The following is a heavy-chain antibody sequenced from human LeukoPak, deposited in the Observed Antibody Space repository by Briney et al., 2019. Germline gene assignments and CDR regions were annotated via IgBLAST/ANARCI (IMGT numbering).Heavy chain of an antibody. Sequence: SVTVSCKASGYTFTSYDISWVRQAPGQGLEWMGGIIPMLGTPNYAQKFQGRVTITADKSTSTAYMDLSSLRSEDTAVYYCASGTTDIVVVPATLRSYYFDYWGQGTLVTVSS. CDR1: GYTFTSYD. CDR2: IIPMLGTP. CDR3: ASGTTDIVVVPATLRSYYFDY. D-gene: IGHD2-2*01. J-gene: IGHJ4*02. V-gene: IGHV1-69*06.